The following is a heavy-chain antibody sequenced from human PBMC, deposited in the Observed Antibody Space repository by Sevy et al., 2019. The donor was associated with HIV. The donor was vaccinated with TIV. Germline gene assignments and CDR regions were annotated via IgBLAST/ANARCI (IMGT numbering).Heavy chain of an antibody. CDR1: GGTFSSYA. Sequence: ASVKVSCKASGGTFSSYAISWVRQAPGQGLEWMGGIIPIFGTANYAQKFQGRVTITADESTSTAYMELSSLRSEDTAMYYCATDYYGSGSYNYWGQGTLVTVSS. V-gene: IGHV1-69*13. J-gene: IGHJ4*02. CDR3: ATDYYGSGSYNY. CDR2: IIPIFGTA. D-gene: IGHD3-10*01.